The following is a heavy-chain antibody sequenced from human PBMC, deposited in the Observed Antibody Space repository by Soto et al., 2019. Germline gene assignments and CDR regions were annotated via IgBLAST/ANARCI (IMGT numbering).Heavy chain of an antibody. J-gene: IGHJ4*02. V-gene: IGHV1-2*02. CDR3: ASVAGTNY. Sequence: ASVKVSCKASGCSFTDYHMHWVRQAPGQGLEWMGWISPKSGGTSYAQKFQGRVTMTRDTSIRTAYVELNRLTSDDTAVYYCASVAGTNYWGQGTLVTVSS. CDR1: GCSFTDYH. D-gene: IGHD6-19*01. CDR2: ISPKSGGT.